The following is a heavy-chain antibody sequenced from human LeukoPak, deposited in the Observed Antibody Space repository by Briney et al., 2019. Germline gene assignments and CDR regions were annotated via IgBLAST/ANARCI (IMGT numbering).Heavy chain of an antibody. CDR2: MNSNSGNT. D-gene: IGHD1-1*01. J-gene: IGHJ3*02. CDR3: ARGGTTGTTSPLRAFDI. CDR1: GYTFTSYD. V-gene: IGHV1-8*03. Sequence: ASVKVSCKASGYTFTSYDINWVRQATGQGLEWMGWMNSNSGNTGYAQKFQGRVTITRNTSISTAYMELSSLRSEDTAVYYCARGGTTGTTSPLRAFDIWGQGTMVTVSS.